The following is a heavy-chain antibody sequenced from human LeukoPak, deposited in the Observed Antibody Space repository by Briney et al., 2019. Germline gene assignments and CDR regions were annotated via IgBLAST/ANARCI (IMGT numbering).Heavy chain of an antibody. CDR2: INHSGST. Sequence: SETLSLTCAVYGGSFSGYYWSWIRQPPGKGLEWIGEINHSGSTNYNPSLKSRVTISVDTSKNQFSLKLSSVTAADTAVYYCARVWVTMIVVVITIKVGWGQGTLVTVSS. J-gene: IGHJ4*02. V-gene: IGHV4-34*01. D-gene: IGHD3-22*01. CDR3: ARVWVTMIVVVITIKVG. CDR1: GGSFSGYY.